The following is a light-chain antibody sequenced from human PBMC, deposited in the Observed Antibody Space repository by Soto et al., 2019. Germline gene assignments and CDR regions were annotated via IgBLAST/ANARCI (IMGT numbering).Light chain of an antibody. CDR3: QQYSDNWT. J-gene: IGKJ1*01. V-gene: IGKV1-5*03. Sequence: ENQLSQSPSTLSTTVGDRVTITCRASQSISSWLAWYQQKPGTAPKLLIYKASTLQSGVPSRFSGSGSGTEFTLTISSLQPDDFATYYCQQYSDNWTFGQGTKV. CDR1: QSISSW. CDR2: KAS.